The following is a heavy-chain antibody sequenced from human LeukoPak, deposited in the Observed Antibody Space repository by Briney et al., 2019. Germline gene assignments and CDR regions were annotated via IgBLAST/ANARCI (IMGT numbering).Heavy chain of an antibody. J-gene: IGHJ4*02. CDR1: GFTFSSYW. CDR2: IKQDRSEK. D-gene: IGHD3-22*01. V-gene: IGHV3-7*03. Sequence: PGGSLRLSCAASGFTFSSYWMSWVRQAPGKGLEWVANIKQDRSEKYYVDSVKGRFTISRDNAKNSLYLQMNSLRAEDTAVYYCARDGPYYYDSSGYYFYWGQGTLVTVSS. CDR3: ARDGPYYYDSSGYYFY.